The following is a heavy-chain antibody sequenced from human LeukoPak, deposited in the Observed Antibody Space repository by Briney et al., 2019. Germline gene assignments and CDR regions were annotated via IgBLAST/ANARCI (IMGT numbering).Heavy chain of an antibody. CDR2: INPNSGGT. D-gene: IGHD3-10*01. CDR3: AREGDSLFGSGSYYAGY. Sequence: ASVKVFCKASGYTFTGYYMHWVRQAPGQGLEWMGWINPNSGGTNYAQKFQGRVTMTRDTSISTAYMELSRLRSDDTAVYYCAREGDSLFGSGSYYAGYWGQGTLVTVSS. V-gene: IGHV1-2*02. CDR1: GYTFTGYY. J-gene: IGHJ4*02.